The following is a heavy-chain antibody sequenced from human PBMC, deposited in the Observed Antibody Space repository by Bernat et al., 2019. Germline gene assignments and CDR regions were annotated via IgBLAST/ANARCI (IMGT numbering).Heavy chain of an antibody. CDR2: ISGSGGST. CDR3: AKDDRTMGYYYSRGYYPPWYFDL. Sequence: EVQLLESGGGLVQPGGSLRLSCAASGFTFSSYAMNWVRQAPGKGLEWVSAISGSGGSTYYADSVKGRFTISRDNSKNTLYLQMNSLRAEDTAVYYCAKDDRTMGYYYSRGYYPPWYFDLWGRGTLVTVSS. J-gene: IGHJ2*01. D-gene: IGHD3-22*01. CDR1: GFTFSSYA. V-gene: IGHV3-23*01.